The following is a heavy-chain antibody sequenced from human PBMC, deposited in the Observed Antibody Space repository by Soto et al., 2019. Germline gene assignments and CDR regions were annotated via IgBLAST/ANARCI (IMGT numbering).Heavy chain of an antibody. V-gene: IGHV5-10-1*01. J-gene: IGHJ3*02. CDR1: GYSFAGYW. D-gene: IGHD6-13*01. Sequence: GESLKISCKGSGYSFAGYWITWVRQKPGKGLEWMGRIDPSDSYTAYSPSFQGHVTISGDKSFTTAYLQWSSLKASDTAMYYCARHSIVSAGDTFDIWGQGTMVTVSS. CDR2: IDPSDSYT. CDR3: ARHSIVSAGDTFDI.